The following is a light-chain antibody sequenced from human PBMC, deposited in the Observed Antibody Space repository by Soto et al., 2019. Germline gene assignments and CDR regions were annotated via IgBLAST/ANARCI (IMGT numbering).Light chain of an antibody. CDR3: QSYDSTLDARYV. J-gene: IGLJ1*01. V-gene: IGLV2-14*01. CDR2: EVS. CDR1: SSDVGGYNF. Sequence: QSALTQPASVSGSPGQSITISCTGTSSDVGGYNFVSWYQQHPGKAPKLMIYEVSDRPSGVSDRFSGSKSGNTASLTISGLQAEDEADYYCQSYDSTLDARYVFGTGTKLTVL.